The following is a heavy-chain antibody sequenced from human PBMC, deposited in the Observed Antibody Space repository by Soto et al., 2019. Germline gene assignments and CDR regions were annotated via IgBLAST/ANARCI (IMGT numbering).Heavy chain of an antibody. CDR2: IFYSGGT. V-gene: IGHV4-39*01. CDR3: ARQASGYYYGWFDP. D-gene: IGHD3-22*01. J-gene: IGHJ5*02. CDR1: GFSILDSTYY. Sequence: PSETLSLTCTVSGFSILDSTYYWAWIRQSPGKGLEWIGTIFYSGGTFYTPSLKSRVTMSVDTSNNQFSLKLSSVTAADTAVYYCARQASGYYYGWFDPWGQGTLVTVSS.